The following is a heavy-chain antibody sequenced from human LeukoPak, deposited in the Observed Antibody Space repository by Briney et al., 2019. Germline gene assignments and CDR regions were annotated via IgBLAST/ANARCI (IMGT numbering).Heavy chain of an antibody. J-gene: IGHJ6*02. V-gene: IGHV3-33*01. D-gene: IGHD3-10*01. CDR1: GFIFSSYG. CDR3: ARERITMRRGIIKKARDGLDV. CDR2: VWYYK. Sequence: LGGSLRHSCAASGFIFSSYGMLWLRQAPGKGLEWVAAVWYYKPHPDPVPGRFTISRDNSRNTMSLQMTSLRVEDTAVYYWARERITMRRGIIKKARDGLDVWGQGTTVTVS.